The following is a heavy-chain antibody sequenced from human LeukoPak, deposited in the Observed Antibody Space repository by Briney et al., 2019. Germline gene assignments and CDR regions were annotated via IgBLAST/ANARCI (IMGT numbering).Heavy chain of an antibody. D-gene: IGHD3-22*01. V-gene: IGHV4-59*08. CDR2: IYYSGST. CDR1: GGSISSYY. Sequence: SETLSLTCTVSGGSISSYYWSWIRQPPGKGLERIGYIYYSGSTNYNPSLKSRVTISVDTSKNQFSLKLSSVTAADTAVYYCAGTPNYYDSSGYGYFQHWGQGTLVTVSS. J-gene: IGHJ1*01. CDR3: AGTPNYYDSSGYGYFQH.